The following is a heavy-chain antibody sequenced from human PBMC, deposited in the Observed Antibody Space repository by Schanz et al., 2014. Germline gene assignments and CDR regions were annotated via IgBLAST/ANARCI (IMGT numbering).Heavy chain of an antibody. J-gene: IGHJ4*02. V-gene: IGHV3-21*06. Sequence: EVQLVESGGGLVKPGGSLRLSCTASGFSFDSYNMNWVRQSPGKGLEWVAFLSFDSRHIYYADSVKGRFTISRDNAKVPLHLQMNSWRADDTAVYYCARDGVAATTDFEYWGQGALVTVSS. CDR2: LSFDSRHI. CDR3: ARDGVAATTDFEY. D-gene: IGHD1-1*01. CDR1: GFSFDSYN.